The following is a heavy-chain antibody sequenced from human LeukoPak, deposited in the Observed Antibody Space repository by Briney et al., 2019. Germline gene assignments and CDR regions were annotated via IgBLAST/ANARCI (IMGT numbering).Heavy chain of an antibody. D-gene: IGHD1-26*01. J-gene: IGHJ3*02. CDR1: GGTFSSYA. V-gene: IGHV1-69*13. CDR3: ARQTVGAYDAFDI. CDR2: IIPIFGTA. Sequence: SVKVSCKASGGTFSSYAISWVRQAPGQGLEWMGGIIPIFGTANYAQKFQGRVTITADESTSTAYMELSSLRSEDTAVYYCARQTVGAYDAFDIWGQGTMVTVSS.